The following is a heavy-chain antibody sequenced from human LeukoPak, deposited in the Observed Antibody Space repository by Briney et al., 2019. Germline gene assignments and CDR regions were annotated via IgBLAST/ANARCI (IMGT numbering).Heavy chain of an antibody. D-gene: IGHD2-2*01. CDR2: IYSGGTT. CDR3: ARSGVSAALPYYYGMDV. CDR1: GFTVSRNY. V-gene: IGHV3-66*01. J-gene: IGHJ6*02. Sequence: GGSLRLSCVASGFTVSRNYMSWVRQAPGKGLEWISVIYSGGTTYYADSVKGRFTISRDTSKNTLYLQMTNLRVEDTAVFYYARSGVSAALPYYYGMDVWGQGTTVTVS.